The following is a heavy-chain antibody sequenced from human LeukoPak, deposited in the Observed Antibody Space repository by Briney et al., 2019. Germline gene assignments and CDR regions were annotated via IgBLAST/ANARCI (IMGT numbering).Heavy chain of an antibody. D-gene: IGHD3-9*01. CDR1: GFTFSSYV. CDR2: ISNSDGTT. V-gene: IGHV3-23*01. Sequence: GGSLRLSCAVSGFTFSSYVMSWVRQAPGKGLEWVSTISNSDGTTYYADSVKGRFTISRDDSENTLSLQMNSLRAEDTAVYYCAKDPGGRHFDWYLDYWGQGTLVTVSS. J-gene: IGHJ4*02. CDR3: AKDPGGRHFDWYLDY.